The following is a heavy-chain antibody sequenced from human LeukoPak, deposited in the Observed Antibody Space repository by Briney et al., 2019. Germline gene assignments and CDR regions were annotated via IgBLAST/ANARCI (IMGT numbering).Heavy chain of an antibody. CDR1: GDIVSSNSAA. CDR2: TYYRSKWYN. V-gene: IGHV6-1*01. D-gene: IGHD3-10*01. J-gene: IGHJ4*02. CDR3: ARVAEYYYGSGTVDY. Sequence: SQTLSLTCAISGDIVSSNSAAWNWIRQSPSRGLEWLGGTYYRSKWYNDYAVSVKSRITINPDTSKNQFSLQLNSVTPEDTAVYYCARVAEYYYGSGTVDYWGQGTLVTVSS.